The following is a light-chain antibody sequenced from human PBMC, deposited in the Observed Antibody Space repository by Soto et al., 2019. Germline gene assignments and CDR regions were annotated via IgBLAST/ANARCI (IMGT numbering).Light chain of an antibody. CDR2: EVT. J-gene: IGLJ3*02. CDR1: SSDVGGYNY. CDR3: TSFAGNTGWA. V-gene: IGLV2-8*01. Sequence: QSALTQPPSASGSPGQSVTIPCTGSSSDVGGYNYVSWYRQHPGKAPKLIIYEVTKRPSGVPARFSGSKSANTASLTVSGLQVDDEADYYCTSFAGNTGWAFGGGTKLTVL.